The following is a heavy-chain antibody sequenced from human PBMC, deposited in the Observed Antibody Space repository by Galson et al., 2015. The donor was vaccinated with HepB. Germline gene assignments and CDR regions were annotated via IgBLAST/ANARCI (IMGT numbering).Heavy chain of an antibody. CDR2: FDPEDGET. V-gene: IGHV1-24*01. J-gene: IGHJ4*02. CDR3: ATVSRSPIQWFGESPPDY. D-gene: IGHD3-10*01. CDR1: GYTLTELS. Sequence: SVKVSCKVSGYTLTELSMHWVRQAPGKGLEWMGGFDPEDGETIYAQKFQGRVTMTEDTSTDTAYMELSSLRSEDTAVYYCATVSRSPIQWFGESPPDYWGQGTLVTVSS.